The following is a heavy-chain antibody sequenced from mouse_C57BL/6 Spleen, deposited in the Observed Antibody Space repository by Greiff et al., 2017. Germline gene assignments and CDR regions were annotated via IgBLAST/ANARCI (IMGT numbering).Heavy chain of an antibody. J-gene: IGHJ2*01. CDR1: GYTFTSYW. D-gene: IGHD2-13*01. CDR3: ARSPLYYDDLRVDY. Sequence: QVQLQQPGAELVMPGASVKLSCKASGYTFTSYWMHWVKQRPGQGLEWIGEIDPSDSYTNSNQKFKGKSTLTVDKSSSTAYMQLSSLTSEDSAVYYCARSPLYYDDLRVDYWGQGTTLTVSS. V-gene: IGHV1-69*01. CDR2: IDPSDSYT.